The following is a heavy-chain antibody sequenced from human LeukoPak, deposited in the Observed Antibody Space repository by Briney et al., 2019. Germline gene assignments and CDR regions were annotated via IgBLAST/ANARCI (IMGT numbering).Heavy chain of an antibody. V-gene: IGHV3-20*04. CDR2: INWNGGST. J-gene: IGHJ4*02. CDR1: GFTFDDYG. CDR3: ARSKSFDFWSGYSGFDY. Sequence: GGSLRLSCAASGFTFDDYGMSWFRQAPGKGLEWVSGINWNGGSTGYADSVKGRFTISRDNAKNSLYLQMNSLRAEDTALYYCARSKSFDFWSGYSGFDYWGQGTLVTVSS. D-gene: IGHD3-3*01.